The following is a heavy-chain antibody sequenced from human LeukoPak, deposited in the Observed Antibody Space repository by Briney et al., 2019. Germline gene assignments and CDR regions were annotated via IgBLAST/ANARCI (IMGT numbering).Heavy chain of an antibody. CDR3: ATDGVAVIWSRREIVAYALDI. Sequence: ASVKVSCKVFGYTLTELSMHWVRQAPGKGLEWMGSFDPEDGETIYAQKFQGRVTMTEDTSTNTAYMELSSLRSEDTAVYYCATDGVAVIWSRREIVAYALDIWGQGTMVTVSS. CDR1: GYTLTELS. D-gene: IGHD3-3*01. J-gene: IGHJ3*02. CDR2: FDPEDGET. V-gene: IGHV1-24*01.